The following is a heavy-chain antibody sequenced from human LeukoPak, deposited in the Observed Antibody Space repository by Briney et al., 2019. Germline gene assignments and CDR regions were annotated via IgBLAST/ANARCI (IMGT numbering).Heavy chain of an antibody. CDR1: GYTFTNYW. D-gene: IGHD5-12*01. CDR3: ARQYSGYDYCFDY. CDR2: IDPSDSYT. Sequence: GESLRISCKGSGYTFTNYWSSWVRQMPGKRLEWMGRIDPSDSYTNYNPSFRGHITISADKSSSTAYLHWSSLKASDTAMYFCARQYSGYDYCFDYWGQGILVTVSS. V-gene: IGHV5-10-1*01. J-gene: IGHJ4*02.